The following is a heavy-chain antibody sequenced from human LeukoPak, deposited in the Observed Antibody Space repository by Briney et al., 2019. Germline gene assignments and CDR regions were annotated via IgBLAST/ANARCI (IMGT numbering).Heavy chain of an antibody. CDR2: IYHSGST. J-gene: IGHJ5*02. V-gene: IGHV4-38-2*01. CDR1: GYSISSGYY. Sequence: SETLSLTCAVSGYSISSGYYWGWIRQPPGKGLEWNGSIYHSGSTYYNPSLKSRVTISVDTSKNQFSLKLSSVTAADTAVYYCARAAGYCSGGSCYSRDNWFDPWGQGTLVTVSS. CDR3: ARAAGYCSGGSCYSRDNWFDP. D-gene: IGHD2-15*01.